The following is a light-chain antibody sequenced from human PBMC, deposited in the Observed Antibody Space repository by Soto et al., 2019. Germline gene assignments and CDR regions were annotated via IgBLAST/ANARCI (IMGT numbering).Light chain of an antibody. CDR2: GAS. V-gene: IGKV3-20*01. Sequence: IVLTQSPGTLVFSPGERETLLCRGGQSVSSNYLAWYQQKHGQAXRVLIYGASSRATGIPDKFSGSGSGTDLTLTIDGLEPEDGEVDECQQYGYSPITFGQGTRLEI. CDR3: QQYGYSPIT. CDR1: QSVSSNY. J-gene: IGKJ5*01.